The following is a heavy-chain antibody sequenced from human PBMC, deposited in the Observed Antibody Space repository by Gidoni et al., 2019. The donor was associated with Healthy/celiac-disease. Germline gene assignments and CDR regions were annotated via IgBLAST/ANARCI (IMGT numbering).Heavy chain of an antibody. CDR1: GFTFSSYS. J-gene: IGHJ4*02. V-gene: IGHV3-21*01. D-gene: IGHD3-10*01. CDR3: APNYGSGSYYPFDY. CDR2: ISSSSSYI. Sequence: EVQLVESGGGLVKPGGSLRLSCAASGFTFSSYSMNWVRQAPGKGLEWVSSISSSSSYIYYADSVKGRFTISRDNAKNSLYLQMNSLRAEDTAVYYCAPNYGSGSYYPFDYWGQGTLVTVSS.